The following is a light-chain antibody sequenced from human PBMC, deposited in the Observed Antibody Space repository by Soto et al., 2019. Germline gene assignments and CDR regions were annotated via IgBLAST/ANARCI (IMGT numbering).Light chain of an antibody. CDR3: QQANSSPWT. J-gene: IGKJ1*01. Sequence: DIQMTQSPSTLSGSVGDRVTITFRASQTISSWLAWYQQKPGKAPKLLIYKASSLESGVPSRFSGSGSGTDFTLTITYLQPEDFATYYCQQANSSPWTFGQGTKVDIK. V-gene: IGKV1-5*03. CDR1: QTISSW. CDR2: KAS.